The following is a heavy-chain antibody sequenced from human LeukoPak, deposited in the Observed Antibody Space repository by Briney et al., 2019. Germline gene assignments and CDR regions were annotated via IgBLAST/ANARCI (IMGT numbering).Heavy chain of an antibody. Sequence: ASVKVSCKASGYTFTSYYVHWVRQAPGQGLEWMGIINPLGGSTNYAQKFQGRVTMTRDTSTSTVYMELSSLRSEDTAVYYCARAHDFWRSPFDYWGQGTLVTVS. V-gene: IGHV1-46*01. CDR2: INPLGGST. J-gene: IGHJ4*02. CDR3: ARAHDFWRSPFDY. CDR1: GYTFTSYY. D-gene: IGHD3-3*01.